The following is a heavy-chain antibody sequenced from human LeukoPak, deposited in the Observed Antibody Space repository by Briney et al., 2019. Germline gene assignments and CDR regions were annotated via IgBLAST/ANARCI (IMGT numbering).Heavy chain of an antibody. D-gene: IGHD3-16*01. CDR2: IYYSGST. J-gene: IGHJ4*02. CDR3: ARGAAYYDYVWGSLYYYFDY. CDR1: GGSISSYY. V-gene: IGHV4-59*01. Sequence: SETLSLTCTVSGGSISSYYWSWIRQPPGKGLEWIGYIYYSGSTNYNPSLKSRVTISVDTSKNQFSLKLSSVTAADTAVYYCARGAAYYDYVWGSLYYYFDYWGQGTLVTASS.